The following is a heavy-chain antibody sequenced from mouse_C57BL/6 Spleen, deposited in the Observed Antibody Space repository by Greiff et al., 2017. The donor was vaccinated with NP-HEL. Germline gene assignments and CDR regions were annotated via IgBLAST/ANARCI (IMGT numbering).Heavy chain of an antibody. J-gene: IGHJ2*01. CDR2: ISSGGDYI. CDR3: AREMGDGYFDY. Sequence: DVKLEESGEGLVKPGGSLKLSCAASGFTFSSYAMSWVRQTPEKRLEWVAYISSGGDYIYYADTVKGRFTISRDNARNTLYLQMSSLKSEDTAMYYCAREMGDGYFDYWGQGTTLTGSS. CDR1: GFTFSSYA. D-gene: IGHD2-3*01. V-gene: IGHV5-9-1*02.